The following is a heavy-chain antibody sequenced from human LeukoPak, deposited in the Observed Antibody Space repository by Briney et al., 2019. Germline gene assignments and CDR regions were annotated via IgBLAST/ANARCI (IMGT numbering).Heavy chain of an antibody. D-gene: IGHD3-16*01. Sequence: PSETLSLTCTVSGGSISSYYWSWIRQPPGKGLEWIGYIYYSGSTNYNPSLKSRVTISVDTTKNQFSLKLSSVTAEDTAVYYCARDSRVPLGDPDAFDIWGQGTMVTVSS. CDR2: IYYSGST. V-gene: IGHV4-59*01. CDR1: GGSISSYY. CDR3: ARDSRVPLGDPDAFDI. J-gene: IGHJ3*02.